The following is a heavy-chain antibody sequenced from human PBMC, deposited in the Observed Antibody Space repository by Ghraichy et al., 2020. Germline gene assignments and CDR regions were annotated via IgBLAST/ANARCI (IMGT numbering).Heavy chain of an antibody. CDR2: ISGSGGST. CDR1: GFTFSSYA. D-gene: IGHD6-6*01. V-gene: IGHV3-23*01. Sequence: GESLNISCAASGFTFSSYAMSWVRQAPGKGLEWVSAISGSGGSTYYADSVKGRFTISRDNSKNTLYLQMNSLRAEDTAVYYCAKEGHQYSSSHDRQIYYYYYMDVWGKGTTVTVSS. CDR3: AKEGHQYSSSHDRQIYYYYYMDV. J-gene: IGHJ6*03.